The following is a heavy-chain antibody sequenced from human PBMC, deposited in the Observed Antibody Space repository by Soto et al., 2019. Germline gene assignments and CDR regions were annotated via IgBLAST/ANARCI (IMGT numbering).Heavy chain of an antibody. Sequence: QVQLVQSGAEVKKPGASVKVSCKASGYTFRIYGISWVRQAPGTGLEWMGWISAYNGNTDYAQKLQGSVTMTTDTTTRTAYMNLRSLRSDDTAVYYCARDPLWVGESYGMDVWGQGTTVTVAS. CDR2: ISAYNGNT. J-gene: IGHJ6*02. D-gene: IGHD3-10*01. V-gene: IGHV1-18*01. CDR1: GYTFRIYG. CDR3: ARDPLWVGESYGMDV.